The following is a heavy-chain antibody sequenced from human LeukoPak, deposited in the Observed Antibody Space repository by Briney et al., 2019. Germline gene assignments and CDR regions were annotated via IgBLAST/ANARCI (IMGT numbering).Heavy chain of an antibody. CDR3: ARVSGSYQFDY. V-gene: IGHV1-46*01. J-gene: IGHJ4*02. Sequence: ASVKVSCKASGHTFTTYYMHWVRQAPGQGLEWMGIIDPSGGSTSYAQKFQGRVTMTRDTSTSTVYMELSSLRSDDTAVYYCARVSGSYQFDYWGQGTLVTVSS. CDR1: GHTFTTYY. CDR2: IDPSGGST. D-gene: IGHD1-26*01.